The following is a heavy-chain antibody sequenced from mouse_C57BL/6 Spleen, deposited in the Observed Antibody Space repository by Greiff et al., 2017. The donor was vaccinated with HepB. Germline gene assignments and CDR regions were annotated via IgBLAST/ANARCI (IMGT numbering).Heavy chain of an antibody. Sequence: QVQLQQSGAELAKPGASVKLSCKASGYTFTSYWMHWVKQRHGQGLEWIGYINPSSGYTKYNQKFKDKATLTADKSSSTAYMQLSSLTYEDSAVYYCARMGDGSYEGDYYAWDYGGQGTSVTVSS. D-gene: IGHD1-1*02. V-gene: IGHV1-7*01. CDR2: INPSSGYT. CDR1: GYTFTSYW. J-gene: IGHJ4*01. CDR3: ARMGDGSYEGDYYAWDY.